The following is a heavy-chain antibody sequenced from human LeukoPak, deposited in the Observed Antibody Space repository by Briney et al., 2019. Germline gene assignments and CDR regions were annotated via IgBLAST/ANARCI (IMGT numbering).Heavy chain of an antibody. CDR2: IYYSGST. Sequence: SETLSLTCTVSGGSISSSSYYWGWIRQPPGKGLEWIVSIYYSGSTYYNPSLKSRVTVSVDTSKNQFSLKLSSVTAADTAVYYCAREVVSRHGYALFDYWGQGTLVTVSS. V-gene: IGHV4-39*07. J-gene: IGHJ4*02. CDR3: AREVVSRHGYALFDY. CDR1: GGSISSSSYY. D-gene: IGHD5-24*01.